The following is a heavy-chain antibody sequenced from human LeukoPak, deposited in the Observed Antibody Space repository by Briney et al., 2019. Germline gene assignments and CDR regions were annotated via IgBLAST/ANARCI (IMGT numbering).Heavy chain of an antibody. CDR1: GFTFSSYG. D-gene: IGHD1-26*01. CDR3: ASDPVYSGSYYVDY. V-gene: IGHV3-33*01. CDR2: IWYDGSNK. Sequence: GGSLRLSCAASGFTFSSYGMHWVRQAPGKGLEWVAVIWYDGSNKYYADSVKGRFTISRDNSRNTLYLQMNSLRAEDTAVYYCASDPVYSGSYYVDYWGQGTLVTVSS. J-gene: IGHJ4*02.